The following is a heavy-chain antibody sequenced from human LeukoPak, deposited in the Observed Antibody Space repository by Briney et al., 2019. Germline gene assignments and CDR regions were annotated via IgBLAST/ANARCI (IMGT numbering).Heavy chain of an antibody. D-gene: IGHD2-8*01. J-gene: IGHJ4*02. CDR1: GFTFSTYG. V-gene: IGHV3-48*02. Sequence: PGGSLRLSCAASGFTFSTYGMNWVRQAPGKGLEWVSYISSVITTVYYADSVKGRFTISRDNARNSLYLQMNSLRDEDTAVYYCARGMYYSDCWGQGTLVTVSS. CDR2: ISSVITTV. CDR3: ARGMYYSDC.